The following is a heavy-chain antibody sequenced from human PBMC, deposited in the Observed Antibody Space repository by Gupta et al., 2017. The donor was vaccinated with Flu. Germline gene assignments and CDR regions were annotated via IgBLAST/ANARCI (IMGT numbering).Heavy chain of an antibody. V-gene: IGHV3-48*03. CDR3: ARDMRVVAAYFDY. D-gene: IGHD2-15*01. J-gene: IGHJ4*02. CDR1: GSSFSSYE. CDR2: ISSSGSTI. Sequence: EVRLVVSRVALVQPGWSLIHLFASSGSSFSSYEMNWVRQAPGKGLEWVSYISSSGSTIYYADSVKGRFTISRDNAKNSLYLQMNSLRAEDTAVYYCARDMRVVAAYFDYWGQGTLVTVSS.